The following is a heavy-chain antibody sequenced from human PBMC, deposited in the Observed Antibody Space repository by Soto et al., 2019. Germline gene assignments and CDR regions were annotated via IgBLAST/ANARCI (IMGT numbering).Heavy chain of an antibody. D-gene: IGHD3-9*01. CDR2: IYYSGNT. V-gene: IGHV4-30-4*01. CDR1: GGSISSGYYY. Sequence: SETLSLACSVCGGSISSGYYYWSWIRQPPGKGLEWIGNIYYSGNTYYNPSLKSRLIISIETSTNQFSLKVGSVTAADTAVYYCTSASISGMEVLGEGPTVTV. J-gene: IGHJ6*02. CDR3: TSASISGMEV.